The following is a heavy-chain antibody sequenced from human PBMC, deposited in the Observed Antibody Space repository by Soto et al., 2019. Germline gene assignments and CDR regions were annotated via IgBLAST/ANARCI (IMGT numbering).Heavy chain of an antibody. J-gene: IGHJ4*02. CDR1: GGSFSGYY. Sequence: QVQLQQWGAGLLKPSETLSLTCAVYGGSFSGYYWSWIRQPPGKGLEWIGEINHSGSTNYNPSLKSRVTISVETSKNQFSLKLSSVTAADTAVYYCARCRRSGGSFKLSGLVDYWGQGTLVTVSS. CDR2: INHSGST. CDR3: ARCRRSGGSFKLSGLVDY. V-gene: IGHV4-34*01. D-gene: IGHD2-15*01.